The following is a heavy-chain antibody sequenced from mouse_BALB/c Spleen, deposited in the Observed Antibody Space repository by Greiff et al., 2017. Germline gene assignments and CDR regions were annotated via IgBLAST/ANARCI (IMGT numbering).Heavy chain of an antibody. D-gene: IGHD2-4*01. J-gene: IGHJ3*01. CDR2: INSNGGST. V-gene: IGHV5-6-2*01. Sequence: EVQGVESGGGLVKLGGSLKLSCAASGFTFSSYYMSWVRQTPEKRLELVAAINSNGGSTYYPDTVKGRFTISRDNAKNTLYLQMSSLKSEDTALYYCARRYYDYDVGFAYWGQGTLVTVSA. CDR3: ARRYYDYDVGFAY. CDR1: GFTFSSYY.